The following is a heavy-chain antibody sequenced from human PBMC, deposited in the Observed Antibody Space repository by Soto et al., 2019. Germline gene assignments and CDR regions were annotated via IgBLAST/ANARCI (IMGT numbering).Heavy chain of an antibody. CDR3: ARCSGGSCYSPLPQYYFDY. D-gene: IGHD2-15*01. CDR2: IIPIFGTA. V-gene: IGHV1-69*12. Sequence: QVQLVQSGAEVKKPGSSVKVSCKASGGTFSSYAISWVRQAPGQGLEWMGGIIPIFGTANYAQKFQGRVTITADESTSTAYMELSSLRSEDTAVYYCARCSGGSCYSPLPQYYFDYWGQGTLVTVSS. CDR1: GGTFSSYA. J-gene: IGHJ4*02.